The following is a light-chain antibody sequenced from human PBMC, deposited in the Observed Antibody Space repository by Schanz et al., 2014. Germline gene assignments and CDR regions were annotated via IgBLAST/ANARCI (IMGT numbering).Light chain of an antibody. CDR2: EGT. CDR1: SSDVGGYNY. V-gene: IGLV2-8*01. J-gene: IGLJ2*01. Sequence: QSALTQPPSASGSPGQSVTISCTGTSSDVGGYNYVSWYQQHPGKAPKLMIYEGTKRPLGVSNRFSGSKSGNTASLTISGLQAEDEADYYCCSYAGTYSVVFGGGTKLTVL. CDR3: CSYAGTYSVV.